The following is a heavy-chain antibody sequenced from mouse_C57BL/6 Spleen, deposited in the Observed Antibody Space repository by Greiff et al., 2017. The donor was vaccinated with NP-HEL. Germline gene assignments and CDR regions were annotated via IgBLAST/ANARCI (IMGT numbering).Heavy chain of an antibody. J-gene: IGHJ2*01. CDR2: IDPSDSYT. CDR1: GYTFTSYW. D-gene: IGHD1-1*01. V-gene: IGHV1-69*01. Sequence: QVQLQQPGAELVMPGASVKLSCKASGYTFTSYWMHWVKQRPGQGLEWIGEIDPSDSYTNYNQKFKGKSTLTVDKSSSTAYMQLSSLKSEDSAVYYCARRGGSSYFDYWGQGTTLTVSS. CDR3: ARRGGSSYFDY.